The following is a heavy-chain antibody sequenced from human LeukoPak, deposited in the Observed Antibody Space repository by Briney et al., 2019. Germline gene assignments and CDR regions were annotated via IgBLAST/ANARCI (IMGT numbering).Heavy chain of an antibody. V-gene: IGHV3-21*01. Sequence: PGGSLRLSCAASGFTFTNYNMNWVRQAPGKGLEWVSSISSTSTYIYYADSVKGRFTISRDNAKSSLYLQMNSLRADDTAVYYCTRAGNRDYWGQGTLVTVSS. CDR1: GFTFTNYN. CDR3: TRAGNRDY. J-gene: IGHJ4*02. CDR2: ISSTSTYI. D-gene: IGHD1-14*01.